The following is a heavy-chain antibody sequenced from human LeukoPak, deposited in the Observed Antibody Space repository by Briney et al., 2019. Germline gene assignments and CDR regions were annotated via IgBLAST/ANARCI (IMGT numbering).Heavy chain of an antibody. V-gene: IGHV3-7*03. CDR2: IKQDGSEK. J-gene: IGHJ4*02. D-gene: IGHD3-16*01. Sequence: GGSLRLSCAASGFTFSDYYMSWIRQAPGKGLEWVANIKQDGSEKYYVDSVKGRFTISRDNAKNSLYLQMNSLRAEDTAVYYCARVPSLGDFDYWGQGTLVTVSS. CDR1: GFTFSDYY. CDR3: ARVPSLGDFDY.